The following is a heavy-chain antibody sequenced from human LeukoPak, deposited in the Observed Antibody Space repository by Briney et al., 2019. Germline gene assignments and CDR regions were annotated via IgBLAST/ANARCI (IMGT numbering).Heavy chain of an antibody. Sequence: GESLKISCKASGYSFTNYWIGGVRQMPGKGLEWMGVIYPDDSDTRYSPSFQGQITISADKSITTAYLQWTSLKASDTAMYYCARPIAVAGTGYYFDYWGQGTLVTVSS. CDR1: GYSFTNYW. V-gene: IGHV5-51*01. CDR3: ARPIAVAGTGYYFDY. D-gene: IGHD6-19*01. CDR2: IYPDDSDT. J-gene: IGHJ4*02.